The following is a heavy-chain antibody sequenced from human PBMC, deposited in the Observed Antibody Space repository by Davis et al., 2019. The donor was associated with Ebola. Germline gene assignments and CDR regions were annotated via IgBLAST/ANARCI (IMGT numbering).Heavy chain of an antibody. J-gene: IGHJ3*02. V-gene: IGHV4-59*11. CDR1: GVSITTLF. CDR2: ILHGGSA. Sequence: PSETLSLTCTVSGVSITTLFWSWIRQSPGKGLDWVGYILHGGSANSNPSPKSRATFSIDTSKSQVSLKLTAVTAADTAGYYCARDTRPCGGDCYDDTFDKWGQGTMVIVSS. CDR3: ARDTRPCGGDCYDDTFDK. D-gene: IGHD2-21*01.